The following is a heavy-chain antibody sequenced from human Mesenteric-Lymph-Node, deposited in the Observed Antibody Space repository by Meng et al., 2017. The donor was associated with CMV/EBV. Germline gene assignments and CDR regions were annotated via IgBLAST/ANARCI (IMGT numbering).Heavy chain of an antibody. D-gene: IGHD2-2*02. CDR3: ARLFCSSTSCYSRVWDYYYGLDV. CDR2: IYPGDSDT. CDR1: GYTFTSYW. V-gene: IGHV5-51*01. Sequence: KVSCKGSGYTFTSYWIAWVRQMPGKGLEWMGVIYPGDSDTTYSPSFQGQVTISADKSISTAYLQWSSLKASDTAMYYCARLFCSSTSCYSRVWDYYYGLDVWGQGTAVTVSS. J-gene: IGHJ6*02.